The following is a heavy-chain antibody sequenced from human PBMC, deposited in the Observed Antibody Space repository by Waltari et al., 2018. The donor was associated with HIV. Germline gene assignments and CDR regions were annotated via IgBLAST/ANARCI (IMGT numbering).Heavy chain of an antibody. J-gene: IGHJ4*02. Sequence: QVQLVESGGGVVQPGKSLRLSCAASGFTFSNFGMHWVRQAPGKGLEWVALISKYGSKKYYADSVKGRFTISRANSKNTLYLQMNSLRPDDTAVYYCVRALGDYWGQGTLVTISS. D-gene: IGHD7-27*01. V-gene: IGHV3-30-3*01. CDR1: GFTFSNFG. CDR2: ISKYGSKK. CDR3: VRALGDY.